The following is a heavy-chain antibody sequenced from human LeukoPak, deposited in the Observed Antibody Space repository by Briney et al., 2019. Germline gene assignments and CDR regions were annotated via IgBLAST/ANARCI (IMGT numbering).Heavy chain of an antibody. CDR3: AKDQAWVVPASNWFDP. CDR1: GFTFSSYA. CDR2: ISGSGGST. Sequence: PGGSLRLSCAASGFTFSSYAMSWVRQAPGKGLEWVSAISGSGGSTYYADSVKGRFTIPRDNSKNTLYLQMNSLRAEDTAIYYCAKDQAWVVPASNWFDPWGQGTLVTVSS. J-gene: IGHJ5*02. D-gene: IGHD2-2*01. V-gene: IGHV3-23*01.